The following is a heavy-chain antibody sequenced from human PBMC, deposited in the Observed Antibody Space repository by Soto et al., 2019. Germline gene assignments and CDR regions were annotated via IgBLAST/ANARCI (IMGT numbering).Heavy chain of an antibody. CDR2: IYPDDSDI. D-gene: IGHD4-17*01. V-gene: IGHV5-51*01. CDR1: GYSFFGYW. CDR3: VVRQKLPWVNY. J-gene: IGHJ4*02. Sequence: GAEVKKPGESLKISCKGSGYSFFGYWIGWVRQMPGKGLEWMGIIYPDDSDIRYSPSFQGQVTISADKSISTAYLQWSSLKASDTAMYYCVVRQKLPWVNYWGQGTLVTVSS.